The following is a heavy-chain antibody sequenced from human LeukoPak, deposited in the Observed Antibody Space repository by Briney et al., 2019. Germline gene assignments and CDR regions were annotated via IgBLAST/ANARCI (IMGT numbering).Heavy chain of an antibody. D-gene: IGHD3-10*01. V-gene: IGHV1-8*01. CDR2: MNPNSGNT. CDR1: GYTFTSYD. Sequence: ASVKVSCKASGYTFTSYDINWVRQATGQGLEWMGWMNPNSGNTGYAQKFQGRVTMTRNTSISTAYMELSSLRSEDTAVYYCARSGSGSFWADYWGQGTLVTVSP. CDR3: ARSGSGSFWADY. J-gene: IGHJ4*02.